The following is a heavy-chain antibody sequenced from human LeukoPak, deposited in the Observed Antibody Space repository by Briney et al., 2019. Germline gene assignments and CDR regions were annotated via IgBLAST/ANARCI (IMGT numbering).Heavy chain of an antibody. V-gene: IGHV3-23*01. CDR1: GFIFSTYA. J-gene: IGHJ3*01. Sequence: GGSLRLSCEVSGFIFSTYAMTWVRQAPGKGLEWVSAIGASGADTYYSDSAKGRFTISRDNPKSTLYLHMSSLRAEDTAVYFCARRPRDTSGYYLGAFEAWGQGTTVTVSS. CDR2: IGASGADT. D-gene: IGHD3-22*01. CDR3: ARRPRDTSGYYLGAFEA.